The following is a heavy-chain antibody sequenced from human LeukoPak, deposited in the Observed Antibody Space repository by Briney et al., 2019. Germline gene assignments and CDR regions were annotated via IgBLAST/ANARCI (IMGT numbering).Heavy chain of an antibody. CDR2: ISGSAVAT. D-gene: IGHD3-10*01. J-gene: IGHJ4*02. V-gene: IGHV3-23*01. CDR3: AKDRGYGSGSYPGVYYFDY. Sequence: GGSLRLSCAGSGFTFSSYAMSWVLQAPGKRLEWVLAISGSAVATYYADSVKGRFTISRDSSKNTLYLQMNSLRAEDTAVYYCAKDRGYGSGSYPGVYYFDYWGQGTLVTVSS. CDR1: GFTFSSYA.